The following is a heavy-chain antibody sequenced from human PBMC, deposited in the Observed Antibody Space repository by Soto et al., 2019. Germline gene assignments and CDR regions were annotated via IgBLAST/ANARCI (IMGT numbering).Heavy chain of an antibody. CDR2: ILYDESEQ. D-gene: IGHD1-26*01. V-gene: IGHV3-30*18. Sequence: QVQLVESGGGVVQPGRSLRLSCSASGFTFSDYTMHWVRQAPGRGLEWVAIILYDESEQYYSDSVKGLFTIYRDNSQNTLYLHMHSLTTEDTAVYYCAKDGTHLWSKQYYFDSWGQGALVTVSS. CDR3: AKDGTHLWSKQYYFDS. J-gene: IGHJ4*02. CDR1: GFTFSDYT.